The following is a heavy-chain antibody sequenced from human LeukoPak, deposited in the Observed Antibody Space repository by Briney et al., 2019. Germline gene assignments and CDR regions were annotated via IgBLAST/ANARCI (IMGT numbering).Heavy chain of an antibody. CDR1: GGSISSYY. Sequence: PSETLSLTCTVSGGSISSYYWSWIRQPPVKGLEWIGYIYYSGSTNYNPSLKSRVTISVDTSKNQFSLKLSSVTAADTAVYYCARGGCLEWLIPTDPTWFDPWGQGTLVTVSS. CDR2: IYYSGST. CDR3: ARGGCLEWLIPTDPTWFDP. D-gene: IGHD3-3*01. V-gene: IGHV4-59*01. J-gene: IGHJ5*02.